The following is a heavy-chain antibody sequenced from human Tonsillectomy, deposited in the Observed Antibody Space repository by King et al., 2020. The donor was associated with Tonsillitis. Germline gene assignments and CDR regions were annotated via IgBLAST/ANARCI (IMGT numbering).Heavy chain of an antibody. CDR3: ARDVPASGTKFDP. V-gene: IGHV4-61*02. D-gene: IGHD2-8*01. CDR2: IYSSGST. CDR1: GGSISSGNYY. Sequence: LQLQESGPGLVRPSQTLSLTCTVSGGSISSGNYYWSWIRQPAGEGLEWIGRIYSSGSTDSNPSLKSRITMSVDTSKNLFSPRRTSVTAADTAVYYCARDVPASGTKFDPWGQGTLVTVSS. J-gene: IGHJ5*02.